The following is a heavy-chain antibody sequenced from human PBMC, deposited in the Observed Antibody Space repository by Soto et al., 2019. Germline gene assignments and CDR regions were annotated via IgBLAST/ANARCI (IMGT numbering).Heavy chain of an antibody. D-gene: IGHD6-6*01. Sequence: GGSLRLSCAASGFTFRSYTMDWVRQAPGKGLEWVSTISSSSSDIYYADSVKGRFTVSRDNAKNSLYLQMNSLRAEDTAVYYCASLVAAPSSFSSYYYGMDVWGQGTTVTVSS. CDR1: GFTFRSYT. CDR2: ISSSSSDI. CDR3: ASLVAAPSSFSSYYYGMDV. J-gene: IGHJ6*02. V-gene: IGHV3-21*01.